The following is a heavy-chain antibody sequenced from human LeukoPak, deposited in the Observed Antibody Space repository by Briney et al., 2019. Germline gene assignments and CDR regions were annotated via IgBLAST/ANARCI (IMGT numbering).Heavy chain of an antibody. J-gene: IGHJ4*02. CDR2: ISGSSSTL. CDR3: ARAIAAAEDY. Sequence: GGSLRLSCAASGFTFSTYSMNWLRQAPGKGLEWVSYISGSSSTLYYADSVKGRFTISRDNAKNSVHLQMNSLRAEDTAVYYCARAIAAAEDYWGQGTLVTVSS. V-gene: IGHV3-48*01. D-gene: IGHD6-13*01. CDR1: GFTFSTYS.